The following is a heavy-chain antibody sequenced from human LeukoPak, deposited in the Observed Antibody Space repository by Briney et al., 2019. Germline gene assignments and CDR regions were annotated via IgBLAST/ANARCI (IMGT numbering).Heavy chain of an antibody. D-gene: IGHD6-13*01. J-gene: IGHJ4*02. Sequence: SETLSLTCTVSGGSISSGGYYWSWIRQHPVKGLEGIGYIYFSGSTYYNPSLKSRVTISVDTSKNQFSLNLSSVTAADTAVYYCARGYTSSLRHFDHWGQGTLVTVSS. CDR3: ARGYTSSLRHFDH. CDR1: GGSISSGGYY. CDR2: IYFSGST. V-gene: IGHV4-31*03.